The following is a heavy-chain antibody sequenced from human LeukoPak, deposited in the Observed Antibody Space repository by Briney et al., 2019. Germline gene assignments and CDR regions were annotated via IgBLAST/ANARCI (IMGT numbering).Heavy chain of an antibody. CDR2: INHSGST. Sequence: SETLSLTCAVYGGSFSGYYWSWIRQPPGKGLEWIGEINHSGSTNYNASLKSRVTISVDTSKNQFSLKLSSVTAADTAVYYCARVSSKIQLWLPYYYGMDVWGQGTTVTVSS. D-gene: IGHD5-18*01. CDR1: GGSFSGYY. CDR3: ARVSSKIQLWLPYYYGMDV. V-gene: IGHV4-34*01. J-gene: IGHJ6*02.